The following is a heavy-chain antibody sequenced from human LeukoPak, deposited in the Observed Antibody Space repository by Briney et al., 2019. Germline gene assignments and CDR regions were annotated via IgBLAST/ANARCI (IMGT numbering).Heavy chain of an antibody. D-gene: IGHD2-2*01. V-gene: IGHV3-66*01. CDR3: AKDREPYYCSNTNCYLDY. Sequence: PGGSLRLSCAASGFTVSSNYMSWVRQAPGKGLEWVSLIYTGGSTYYADSVKGRFIISRDNSKNTLYPQMNSLRAEDTAVYYCAKDREPYYCSNTNCYLDYWGQGTLVTVSS. CDR2: IYTGGST. J-gene: IGHJ4*02. CDR1: GFTVSSNY.